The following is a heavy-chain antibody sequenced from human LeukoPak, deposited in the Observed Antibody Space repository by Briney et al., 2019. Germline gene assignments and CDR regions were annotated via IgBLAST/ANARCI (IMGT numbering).Heavy chain of an antibody. CDR3: ARGPAGYN. D-gene: IGHD1-1*01. Sequence: GGSLRLSCAASGFTLSSNHMSWVRQAPGKGLEWDSVIHSGGSTDYTDSVKGRFTISRDNLKNTLYLQMNTLRAEDTAVYYCARGPAGYNWGQGTLVTVSS. J-gene: IGHJ4*02. CDR1: GFTLSSNH. V-gene: IGHV3-53*01. CDR2: IHSGGST.